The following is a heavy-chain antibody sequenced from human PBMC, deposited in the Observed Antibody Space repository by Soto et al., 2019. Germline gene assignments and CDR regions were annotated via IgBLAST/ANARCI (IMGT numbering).Heavy chain of an antibody. Sequence: SETLSLTCTVSGGSISSGGYYWSWIRQHPGKGLEWIGYIYYSGSTYYNPSLKSRVTISVDTSKNQFSLKLSSVTAADTAVYYCARDRAECIGGGTTLHYGMDVWGQGTTVTVSS. V-gene: IGHV4-31*03. CDR2: IYYSGST. D-gene: IGHD1-7*01. CDR1: GGSISSGGYY. CDR3: ARDRAECIGGGTTLHYGMDV. J-gene: IGHJ6*02.